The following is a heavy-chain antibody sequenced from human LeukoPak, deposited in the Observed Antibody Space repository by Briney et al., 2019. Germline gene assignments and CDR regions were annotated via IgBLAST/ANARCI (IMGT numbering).Heavy chain of an antibody. V-gene: IGHV3-53*01. Sequence: GGSLRLSCAASGFTVSSNYMSWVRQAPGEGLERVSAISGSGGSTYYADSVKGRFTISRDNSKNTLYLQMNSLRAEDTAVYYCARVSTVTPFSRNFDYWGQGTLVTVSS. CDR3: ARVSTVTPFSRNFDY. D-gene: IGHD4-17*01. J-gene: IGHJ4*02. CDR2: ISGSGGST. CDR1: GFTVSSNY.